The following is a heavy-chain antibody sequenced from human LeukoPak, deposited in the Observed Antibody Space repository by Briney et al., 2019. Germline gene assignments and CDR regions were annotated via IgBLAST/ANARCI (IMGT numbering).Heavy chain of an antibody. J-gene: IGHJ6*02. D-gene: IGHD6-6*01. V-gene: IGHV3-9*01. CDR1: GFTFADYA. CDR2: IRWNSGSI. CDR3: ARGGGQLVSLGYYGMDV. Sequence: SLRLSCAASGFTFADYAMHWVRQAPGKGLEWVSGIRWNSGSIGSADSVKGRFTISRDKVKMSLYLQMNSLRAEYKALYYCARGGGQLVSLGYYGMDVWGQGTTVTVSS.